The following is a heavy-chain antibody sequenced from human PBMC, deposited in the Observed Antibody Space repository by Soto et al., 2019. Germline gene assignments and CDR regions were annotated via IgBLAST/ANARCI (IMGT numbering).Heavy chain of an antibody. Sequence: GGSLRLSCTASGFTISSHWMHWVRQAPGKGLVWVSRINSDGSSTGYADSVEGRFTISGDNVKNTLYLQMNSLRAEDTAVYYCARDMMAGAVNDGFDIWGPGTMVTVSS. CDR1: GFTISSHW. J-gene: IGHJ3*02. CDR3: ARDMMAGAVNDGFDI. V-gene: IGHV3-74*01. D-gene: IGHD6-19*01. CDR2: INSDGSST.